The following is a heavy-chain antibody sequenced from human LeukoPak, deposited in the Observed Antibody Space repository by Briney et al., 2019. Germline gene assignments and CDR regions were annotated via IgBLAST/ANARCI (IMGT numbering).Heavy chain of an antibody. CDR2: INTSGST. Sequence: SETLSLTCTVSGGPISIYYWSWIRQSAGKGLEWIGRINTSGSTNYNPSLKSRVTISVDTSKNQFSLKLSSVTAADTAVYYCARQVYSSNFDYWGQGTLVTVSS. V-gene: IGHV4-4*07. D-gene: IGHD2-8*01. J-gene: IGHJ4*02. CDR3: ARQVYSSNFDY. CDR1: GGPISIYY.